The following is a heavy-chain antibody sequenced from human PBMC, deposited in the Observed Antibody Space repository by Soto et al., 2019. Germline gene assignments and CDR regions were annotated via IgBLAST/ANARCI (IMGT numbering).Heavy chain of an antibody. D-gene: IGHD3-10*01. V-gene: IGHV1-2*02. J-gene: IGHJ6*02. CDR3: ARDSGGWFGGKTYYYYGMDV. CDR2: INPNSGGT. Sequence: ASVKVSFPASGSTFTCYYMHWVRQAPGQGLEWMGWINPNSGGTNYAQKLQGRVTMTTDTSTSTAYMELRSLRSDDTAVYYCARDSGGWFGGKTYYYYGMDVWGQGTTVTVSS. CDR1: GSTFTCYY.